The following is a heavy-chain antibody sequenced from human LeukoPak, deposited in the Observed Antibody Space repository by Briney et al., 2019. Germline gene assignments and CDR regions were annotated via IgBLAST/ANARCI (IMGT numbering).Heavy chain of an antibody. V-gene: IGHV4-34*01. CDR1: GGSFSGYY. D-gene: IGHD1-26*01. J-gene: IGHJ4*02. Sequence: PSETLSLTCAVYGGSFSGYYWSWIRQPPGKGLEWIGEINHSGSTNYNPSLKSRVTISVDTSKNQFSLKLSSVTAADTAVYYCARISEVGATTSFDYWGQGTLVTVSS. CDR2: INHSGST. CDR3: ARISEVGATTSFDY.